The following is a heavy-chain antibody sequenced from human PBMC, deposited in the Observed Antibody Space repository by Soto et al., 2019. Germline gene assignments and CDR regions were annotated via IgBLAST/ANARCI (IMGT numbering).Heavy chain of an antibody. Sequence: QVQLVQSGAEVKKPGASVKVSCKASGYTFTSYDINWVRQATGQGLEWMGWMNPNSRNTGYAQKFQGRVTMTRNTSISTAYMELSSLRSEDTAVYYCARTHGDYGGDAFDIWGQGTMVTVSS. D-gene: IGHD4-17*01. CDR1: GYTFTSYD. CDR3: ARTHGDYGGDAFDI. J-gene: IGHJ3*02. V-gene: IGHV1-8*01. CDR2: MNPNSRNT.